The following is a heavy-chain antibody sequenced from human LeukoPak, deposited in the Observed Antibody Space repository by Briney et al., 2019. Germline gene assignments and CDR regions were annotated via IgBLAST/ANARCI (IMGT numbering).Heavy chain of an antibody. CDR3: ARDPFTVVTPGDDY. V-gene: IGHV3-30-3*01. Sequence: GGSLRLSCAASGFTFSSYAMHWVRQAPGKGLEWVAVISYDGSNKYYADSVKGRFTISRDNAKNSLYLQMNSLRAEDTAVYYCARDPFTVVTPGDDYWGQGTLVTVSS. D-gene: IGHD4-23*01. CDR2: ISYDGSNK. CDR1: GFTFSSYA. J-gene: IGHJ4*02.